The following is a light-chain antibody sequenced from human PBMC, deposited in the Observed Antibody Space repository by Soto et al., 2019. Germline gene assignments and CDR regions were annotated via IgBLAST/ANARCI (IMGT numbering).Light chain of an antibody. CDR2: DAS. CDR1: QSVSSY. Sequence: EIVLTQSPATLSLSPGERATLSCRASQSVSSYLAWYQQKPGQAPRLLIYDASNRATGIPARFSGSGSGTEFTLTISSLQSEDFAVYYCHQYNNWPLTFGPGTKVDIK. V-gene: IGKV3-11*01. J-gene: IGKJ3*01. CDR3: HQYNNWPLT.